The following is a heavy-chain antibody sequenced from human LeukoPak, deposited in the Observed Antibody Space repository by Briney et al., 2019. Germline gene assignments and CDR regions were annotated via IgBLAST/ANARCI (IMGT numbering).Heavy chain of an antibody. CDR3: ARLNYGGNPGAFDI. CDR1: GLTFSSYA. D-gene: IGHD4-23*01. V-gene: IGHV3-21*01. Sequence: GGSLRLSCVVSGLTFSSYAMNWVRQTPGKGLEWVSFISSSSTYIYYADSVKGRFTISRDNAKNSLYLQMNSLRAEDTALYYCARLNYGGNPGAFDIWGQGTMVTVSS. CDR2: ISSSSTYI. J-gene: IGHJ3*02.